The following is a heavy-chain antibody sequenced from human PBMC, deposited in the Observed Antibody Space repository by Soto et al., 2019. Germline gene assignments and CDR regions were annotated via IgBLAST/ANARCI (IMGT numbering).Heavy chain of an antibody. CDR1: GGTFSSYA. D-gene: IGHD6-19*01. J-gene: IGHJ6*02. Sequence: QVQLVQSGAEVKKPGSSVKVSCKASGGTFSSYAISWVRQAPGQGLEWMGGIIPIFGTANYAQKFQGRVTITADESTSTAYMELSSLRSEDTDVYYCARVPTSEVGGNSKGMDVWGQGTTVTVAS. CDR2: IIPIFGTA. V-gene: IGHV1-69*01. CDR3: ARVPTSEVGGNSKGMDV.